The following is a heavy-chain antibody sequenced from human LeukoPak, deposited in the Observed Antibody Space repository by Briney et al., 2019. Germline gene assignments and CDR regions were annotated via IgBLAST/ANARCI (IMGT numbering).Heavy chain of an antibody. Sequence: GGTLRLSCVVSGVTVSSNYTNWVRQAPGQGLGCVSIIYSGERTYYADSVKGRFTISRDTSKNTLYLHMNSLRAEDTLMYYWAGDKSGSIDYWGQGTLVTVSS. CDR2: IYSGERT. CDR3: AGDKSGSIDY. J-gene: IGHJ4*01. D-gene: IGHD3-10*01. CDR1: GVTVSSNY. V-gene: IGHV3-53*01.